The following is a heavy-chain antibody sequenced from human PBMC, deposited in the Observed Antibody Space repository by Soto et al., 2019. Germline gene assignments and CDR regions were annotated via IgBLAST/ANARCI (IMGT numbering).Heavy chain of an antibody. CDR1: RYTFTSYA. J-gene: IGHJ5*02. CDR3: AKDLPPRGWLVENWFDP. D-gene: IGHD6-19*01. CDR2: INAGNGNT. V-gene: IGHV1-3*01. Sequence: ASVKVSCKASRYTFTSYAMHWVRQAPGQRLEWMGWINAGNGNTKYSQKFQGRVTTTRDTSASTAYMELSSLRAEDTAVYYCAKDLPPRGWLVENWFDPWGQGTLVTVSS.